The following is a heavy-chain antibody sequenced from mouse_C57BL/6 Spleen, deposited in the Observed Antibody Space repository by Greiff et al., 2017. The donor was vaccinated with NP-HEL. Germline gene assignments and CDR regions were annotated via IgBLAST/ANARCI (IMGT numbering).Heavy chain of an antibody. CDR2: ISSGSSTI. J-gene: IGHJ1*03. CDR1: GFTFSDYG. Sequence: EVQVVESGGGLVKPGGSLKLSCAASGFTFSDYGMHWVRQAPEKGLEWVAYISSGSSTIYYADTVKGRFTISRDNAKNTLFLQMTSLRSEDTAMYYCARLGPHWYFDVWGTGTTVTVSS. D-gene: IGHD4-1*01. V-gene: IGHV5-17*01. CDR3: ARLGPHWYFDV.